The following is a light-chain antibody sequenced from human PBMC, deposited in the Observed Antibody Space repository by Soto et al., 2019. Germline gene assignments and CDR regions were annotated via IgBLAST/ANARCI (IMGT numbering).Light chain of an antibody. CDR1: SSDVGGYNF. J-gene: IGLJ2*01. V-gene: IGLV2-14*01. CDR2: EVS. Sequence: QSALTQPASVSGSPGQSITISCTGTSSDVGGYNFVSWYQQHPDKAPKLIIYEVSNRPSGVSNRFSASKSGNTASLIISGLQPEDEAEYYCSSYTTSVTLVFGGGTKVTVL. CDR3: SSYTTSVTLV.